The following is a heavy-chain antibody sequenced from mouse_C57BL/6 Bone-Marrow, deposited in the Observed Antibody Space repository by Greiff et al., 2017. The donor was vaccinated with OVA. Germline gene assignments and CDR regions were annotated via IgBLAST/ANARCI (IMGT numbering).Heavy chain of an antibody. CDR1: GYTFTDYY. J-gene: IGHJ2*01. Sequence: VQLQQSGAELVRPGASVKLSCKASGYTFTDYYISWVKQRPGQGLEWIARISPGSGNIHYNEKFKGKATLTAEKSSSTAYIQLSSLTSDDSAVYFWARWERLSNHLDYRGQGTTPTVTS. CDR3: ARWERLSNHLDY. D-gene: IGHD2-5*01. V-gene: IGHV1-76*01. CDR2: ISPGSGNI.